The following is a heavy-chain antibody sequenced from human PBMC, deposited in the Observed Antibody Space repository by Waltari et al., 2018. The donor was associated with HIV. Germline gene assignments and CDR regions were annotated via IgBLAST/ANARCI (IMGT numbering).Heavy chain of an antibody. J-gene: IGHJ5*02. CDR3: ATLHGESYDSSGLNWFDP. CDR1: GYTLTELS. V-gene: IGHV1-24*01. CDR2: FDTEEGET. Sequence: QVQLVQSGAEVKKPGASVKVSCKVYGYTLTELSMHWVRQAPGKGLEWMGGFDTEEGETNYAQKCQGRVTMTEDTATDTAYMELSSLRSEDTAVYYCATLHGESYDSSGLNWFDPWGQGTLVTVSS. D-gene: IGHD3-22*01.